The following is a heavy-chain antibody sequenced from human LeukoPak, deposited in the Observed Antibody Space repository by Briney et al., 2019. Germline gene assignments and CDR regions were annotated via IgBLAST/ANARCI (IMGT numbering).Heavy chain of an antibody. CDR2: ISVYNGNT. CDR1: EYTFTSYG. CDR3: ARDFVRFGELPSLPWFDP. D-gene: IGHD3-10*01. Sequence: APVKVCCKAAEYTFTSYGTSWVREAPGQGLEWRGGISVYNGNTNYEKKLQGRVTMSTDPSTSTAYMELRSLGSDDTAVYCCARDFVRFGELPSLPWFDPWGQGTLVTVSS. V-gene: IGHV1-18*04. J-gene: IGHJ5*02.